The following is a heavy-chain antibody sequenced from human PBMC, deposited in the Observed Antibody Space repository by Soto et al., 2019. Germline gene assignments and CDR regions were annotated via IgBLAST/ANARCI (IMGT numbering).Heavy chain of an antibody. CDR3: ARGSYFYYDNSGYFDY. Sequence: QVQLQESGPGLVKPSQTLSLTCAVSGGSISIDSYYWSWIRQHPGKGLEWIGYIYYSGSTYYNPSLTSRVTISVDTSKNQFSLKLSSVTAADTAVYYCARGSYFYYDNSGYFDYWGQGTLVTVSS. J-gene: IGHJ4*02. CDR1: GGSISIDSYY. V-gene: IGHV4-31*11. D-gene: IGHD3-22*01. CDR2: IYYSGST.